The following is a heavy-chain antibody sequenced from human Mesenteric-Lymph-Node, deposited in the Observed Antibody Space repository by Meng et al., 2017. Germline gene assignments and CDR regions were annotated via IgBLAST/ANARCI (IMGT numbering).Heavy chain of an antibody. J-gene: IGHJ3*02. CDR2: IYYSGST. D-gene: IGHD6-13*01. V-gene: IGHV4-59*01. CDR1: GGSISSYY. CDR3: ARVGLYSSSWYESDDAFDI. Sequence: SETLSLTCTVSGGSISSYYWSWIRQPTGKGLEWIGYIYYSGSTNYNPSLKSRVTISVDTSKNQFSLKLSSVTAADTAVYYCARVGLYSSSWYESDDAFDIWGQGTMVTVSS.